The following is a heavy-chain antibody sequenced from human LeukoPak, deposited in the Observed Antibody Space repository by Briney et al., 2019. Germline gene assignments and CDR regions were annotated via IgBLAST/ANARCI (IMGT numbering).Heavy chain of an antibody. V-gene: IGHV4-39*01. CDR2: IYYSGST. D-gene: IGHD3-22*01. Sequence: SETLSLTCTVSGGSISSSSYYWGWIRQPPGKGLEWIGSIYYSGSTYYNPSLRSRVTISVDTSKNQFSLKLSSVTAADTAVYYCASEALDDSSGSFDYWGQGTLVTVSS. CDR1: GGSISSSSYY. CDR3: ASEALDDSSGSFDY. J-gene: IGHJ4*02.